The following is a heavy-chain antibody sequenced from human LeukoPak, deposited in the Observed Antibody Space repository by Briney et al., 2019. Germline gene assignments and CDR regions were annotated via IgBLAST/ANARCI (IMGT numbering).Heavy chain of an antibody. CDR1: GFTFSSYS. J-gene: IGHJ4*02. D-gene: IGHD3-22*01. CDR3: ARTYCYDSSGYYLDLDYFDY. V-gene: IGHV3-7*01. Sequence: PGGSLRLSCAASGFTFSSYSMSWVRQAPGKGLEWVANIKQDGSEKYYVDSVKGRFTISRDNAKNSLYLQMNSLRAEDTAVYYCARTYCYDSSGYYLDLDYFDYWGQGTLVTVSS. CDR2: IKQDGSEK.